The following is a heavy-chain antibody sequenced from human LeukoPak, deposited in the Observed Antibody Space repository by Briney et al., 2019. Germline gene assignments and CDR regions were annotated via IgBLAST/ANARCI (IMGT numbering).Heavy chain of an antibody. Sequence: GRSLRLSCAASGFTFSSYVMHWVRQAPGKGLEWVAIISYDGSNEYYADLVKGRFTISRDNAKNSLYLQMNSLRAEDTAVYYCARGGSGNWNAPFDYWGQGTLVTVSS. J-gene: IGHJ4*02. CDR3: ARGGSGNWNAPFDY. D-gene: IGHD1-1*01. CDR2: ISYDGSNE. V-gene: IGHV3-30*04. CDR1: GFTFSSYV.